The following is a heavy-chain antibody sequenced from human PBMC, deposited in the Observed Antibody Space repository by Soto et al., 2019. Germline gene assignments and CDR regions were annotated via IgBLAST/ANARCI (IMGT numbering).Heavy chain of an antibody. V-gene: IGHV3-11*05. D-gene: IGHD6-13*01. CDR2: INSSSSYT. CDR1: GFTFSDYY. Sequence: QVPLVESGGGLVKPGGSLRLSCVASGFTFSDYYMSWIRQAPGKGLEWVSYINSSSSYTNYADSVKGRFTISRDNAKNSLYLQRNGLRAEDTAVYYCARIITAGGGRRYFDLWAVAPWSLSPQ. CDR3: ARIITAGGGRRYFDL. J-gene: IGHJ2*01.